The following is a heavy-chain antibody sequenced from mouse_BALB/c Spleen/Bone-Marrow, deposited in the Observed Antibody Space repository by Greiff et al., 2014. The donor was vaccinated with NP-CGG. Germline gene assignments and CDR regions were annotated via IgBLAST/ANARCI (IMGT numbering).Heavy chain of an antibody. CDR1: GFAFSRYW. Sequence: VQLKESGGGLVQPGGSVKLSCAASGFAFSRYWMTWVRQAPGKGLEWIGEINPESSTINYTPSLEDKFIISRDNAKNTRYLQMSKGRSEAAALDYRAGNGYYGWIAYWGQGTLVTVSA. D-gene: IGHD2-3*01. V-gene: IGHV4-1*02. J-gene: IGHJ3*01. CDR2: INPESSTI. CDR3: AGNGYYGWIAY.